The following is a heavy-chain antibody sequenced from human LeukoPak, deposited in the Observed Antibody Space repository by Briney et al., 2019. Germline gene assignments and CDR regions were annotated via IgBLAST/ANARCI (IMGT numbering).Heavy chain of an antibody. CDR1: GGSISNYY. CDR3: ARGYYSNYVDY. Sequence: SETLSLTCTVSGGSISNYYWGWIRQPPGKGLEWIGYIYYSGSTNYNPSLKSRVTISVDTSKNQFSLKLSSVTAADTAVYYCARGYYSNYVDYWGQGTLVTVSS. J-gene: IGHJ4*02. D-gene: IGHD4-11*01. V-gene: IGHV4-59*01. CDR2: IYYSGST.